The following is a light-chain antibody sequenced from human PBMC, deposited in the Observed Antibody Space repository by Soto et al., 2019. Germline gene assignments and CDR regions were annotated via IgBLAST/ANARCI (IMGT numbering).Light chain of an antibody. Sequence: EIVLTQSPGTLSLSPGERATLSCRASQSVSSSYLAWYQQKPGQAPRLLIYGASSRATGIPDRFSGSGSGTDFTLTISRLETEDFAVYYCQQYGSSPETFGRGTKVEIK. J-gene: IGKJ1*01. CDR1: QSVSSSY. CDR3: QQYGSSPET. V-gene: IGKV3-20*01. CDR2: GAS.